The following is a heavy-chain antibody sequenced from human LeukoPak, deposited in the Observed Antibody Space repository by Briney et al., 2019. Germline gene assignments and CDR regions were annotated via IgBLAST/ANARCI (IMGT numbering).Heavy chain of an antibody. V-gene: IGHV3-30*18. CDR1: GFTFSSYG. CDR2: ISYDGSNK. Sequence: GGFLRPSCAASGFTFSSYGIHWVRQAPGKGLEWVAVISYDGSNKYYADTVKGRFAISRDNSKNTLYLQMNSLRAEDTAVYYCAKTWGEGAFDYWGQGTLVTVSS. J-gene: IGHJ4*02. CDR3: AKTWGEGAFDY. D-gene: IGHD3-16*01.